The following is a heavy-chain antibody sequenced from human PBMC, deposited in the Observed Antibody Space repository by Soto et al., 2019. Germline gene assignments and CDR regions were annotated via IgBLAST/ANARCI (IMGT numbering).Heavy chain of an antibody. V-gene: IGHV4-4*02. D-gene: IGHD4-17*01. CDR3: ARTDYGDYYYYGMDV. J-gene: IGHJ6*02. CDR1: GGSISSSNW. Sequence: SETLSLTCAVSGGSISSSNWWSWVRQPPGKGLEWIGEIYHSGSTNYNPSPKSRVTISVDKSKNQFSLKLSSVTAADTAVYYCARTDYGDYYYYGMDVWGQGTTVTVSS. CDR2: IYHSGST.